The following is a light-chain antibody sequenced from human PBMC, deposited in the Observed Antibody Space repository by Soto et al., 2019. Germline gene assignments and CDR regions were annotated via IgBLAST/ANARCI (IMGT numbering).Light chain of an antibody. CDR3: QQYITYPYA. J-gene: IGKJ1*01. V-gene: IGKV1-5*03. Sequence: DIQMTQSPSTLSASVGDRVTITCRASQSTSTWLAWYQQRPGKTPKLLISEASKVESGVQSRFSGSGSGTEFTLTISSLQPDDFATYYCQQYITYPYAFGQGTKVEIK. CDR1: QSTSTW. CDR2: EAS.